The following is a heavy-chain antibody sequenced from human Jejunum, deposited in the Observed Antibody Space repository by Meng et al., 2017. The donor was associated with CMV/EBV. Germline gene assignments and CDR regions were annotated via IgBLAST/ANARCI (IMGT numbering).Heavy chain of an antibody. CDR1: GDSFYTGW. CDR3: ARPASTKGLDY. V-gene: IGHV5-51*01. CDR2: IFPGDCDA. Sequence: SGDSFYTGWSMWWGQLPARDLVWLGTIFPGDCDATCSPSVRGHVTFSADKSIKTAFLQWDSLPASDTALYFCARPASTKGLDYWGQGTLVTVSS. D-gene: IGHD1-26*01. J-gene: IGHJ4*02.